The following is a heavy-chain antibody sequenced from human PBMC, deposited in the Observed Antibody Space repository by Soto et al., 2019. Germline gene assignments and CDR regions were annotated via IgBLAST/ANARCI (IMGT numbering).Heavy chain of an antibody. CDR3: AKDDRSTFYSGSGSYSS. J-gene: IGHJ5*02. D-gene: IGHD3-10*01. CDR1: GFTFSTYG. CDR2: IAYDGSTK. Sequence: QVQLVESGGGVVQPGRSLRLSCAASGFTFSTYGMHWVRQAPGKGLEWVAVIAYDGSTKYYADSVKGRFTISRDNSKNTLYLHMNSLRAEDTAVYYCAKDDRSTFYSGSGSYSSWGQGTLVTVSS. V-gene: IGHV3-30*18.